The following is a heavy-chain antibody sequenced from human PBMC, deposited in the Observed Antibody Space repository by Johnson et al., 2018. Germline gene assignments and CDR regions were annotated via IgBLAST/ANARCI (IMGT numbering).Heavy chain of an antibody. CDR2: IYNGQST. Sequence: QVQLQESGPGLVRXSETXSLXCTVSGASISSDYWSWIRQPPGNRLEWIGLIYNGQSTYFNPPLKSRVSITIATSKNLLSLKLSSATAADTAVYYCARDGNKRAVEWWGQGTLVTVSS. J-gene: IGHJ4*02. D-gene: IGHD1-26*01. CDR3: ARDGNKRAVEW. V-gene: IGHV4-59*01. CDR1: GASISSDY.